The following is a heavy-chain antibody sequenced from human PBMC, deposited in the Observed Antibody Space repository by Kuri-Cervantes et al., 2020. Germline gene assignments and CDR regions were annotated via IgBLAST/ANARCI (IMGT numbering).Heavy chain of an antibody. D-gene: IGHD5-12*01. CDR2: INPNNGGT. Sequence: ASVKVSCKASGYTFTGYYMRWVRQAPGQGLEWMGWINPNNGGTEDALKFQGRVTMTRDTSISTAYMELSRLRSDDTAVYYCARDASPIVATPLTYYYYGMDVWGQGTTVTVSS. CDR3: ARDASPIVATPLTYYYYGMDV. CDR1: GYTFTGYY. V-gene: IGHV1-2*02. J-gene: IGHJ6*02.